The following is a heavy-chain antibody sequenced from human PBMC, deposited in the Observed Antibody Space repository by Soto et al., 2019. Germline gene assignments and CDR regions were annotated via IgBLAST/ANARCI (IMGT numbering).Heavy chain of an antibody. CDR3: VRGTPTPGLDI. CDR1: GFSFSDYQ. J-gene: IGHJ6*02. D-gene: IGHD1-1*01. CDR2: INRRGTST. V-gene: IGHV3-7*03. Sequence: GSLRLSCGGSGFSFSDYQLNFVRHAPVQWLEWVANINRRGTSTKYVDSVRGRFSTSRDSTRNSLYLNMDSLRVEDTATYYCVRGTPTPGLDIWRRGTTVTVSS.